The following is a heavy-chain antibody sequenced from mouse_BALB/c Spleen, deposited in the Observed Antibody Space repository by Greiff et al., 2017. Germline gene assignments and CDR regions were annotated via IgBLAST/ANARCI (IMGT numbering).Heavy chain of an antibody. D-gene: IGHD1-2*01. CDR1: GFTFSSYG. CDR3: ARDSLLRDY. J-gene: IGHJ2*01. Sequence: EVKLVESGGGLVQPGGSLKLSCAASGFTFSSYGMSWVRQTPDKRLELVATINSNGGSTYYPDSVKGRFTISRDNAKNTLYLQMSSLKSEDTAMYYCARDSLLRDYWGQGTTLTVSS. V-gene: IGHV5-6-3*01. CDR2: INSNGGST.